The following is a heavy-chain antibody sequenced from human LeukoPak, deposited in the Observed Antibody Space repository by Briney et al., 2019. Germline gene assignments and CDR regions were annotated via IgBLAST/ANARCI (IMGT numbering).Heavy chain of an antibody. J-gene: IGHJ4*02. CDR1: GYSISSGYH. CDR3: ARNDRSVYDSWRGYSHRYYFDY. Sequence: PSETLSLTCTVSGYSISSGYHWGWIRQRPGKGLEWIGSIYHVGNTYYNPSLKSRVTISVNTSKNQFSLKLRSVTAADTAVYFCARNDRSVYDSWRGYSHRYYFDYWGQGTLVTVSS. CDR2: IYHVGNT. V-gene: IGHV4-38-2*02. D-gene: IGHD3-3*01.